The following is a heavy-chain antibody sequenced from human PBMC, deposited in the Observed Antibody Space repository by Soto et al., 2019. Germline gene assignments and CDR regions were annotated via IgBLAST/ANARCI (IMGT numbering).Heavy chain of an antibody. D-gene: IGHD6-13*01. CDR3: AREGYNWFDP. J-gene: IGHJ5*02. Sequence: GASVKVSCKASGGTFSSYAISWVRQAPGQGLEWMGGIIPIFGTANYAQKFQGRVTITADESTSTVYMELSSLRSEDTAVYYCAREGYNWFDPWGQGTLVTVSS. CDR1: GGTFSSYA. CDR2: IIPIFGTA. V-gene: IGHV1-69*13.